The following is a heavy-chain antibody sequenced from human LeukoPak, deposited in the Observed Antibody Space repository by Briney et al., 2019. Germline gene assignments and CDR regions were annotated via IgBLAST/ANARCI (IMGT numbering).Heavy chain of an antibody. J-gene: IGHJ4*02. CDR2: ITAGSGYI. Sequence: GGSLRLSCAASGFTFSSYSMNWVRQAPGTGLEWVSFITAGSGYIHYADSVKGRFTISRDNAKNSLYLQMNSLRAEDTAVYYCAREGIAAAVDYWGQGTLVTVSS. D-gene: IGHD6-13*01. V-gene: IGHV3-21*01. CDR1: GFTFSSYS. CDR3: AREGIAAAVDY.